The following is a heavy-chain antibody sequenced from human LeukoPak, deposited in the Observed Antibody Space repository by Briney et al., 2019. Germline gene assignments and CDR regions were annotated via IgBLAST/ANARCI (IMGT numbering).Heavy chain of an antibody. D-gene: IGHD1-7*01. CDR1: GYSFISYW. CDR3: ARPTDGTGTTFGS. J-gene: IGHJ5*02. Sequence: GESLKISCKGSGYSFISYWIGWVRQLPGKGLEWMGIIYPGDSDTRYSPSFQGQVTISADKSISTAYLQWSSLKASDTAMYYCARPTDGTGTTFGSWGQGTLVTVSS. V-gene: IGHV5-51*01. CDR2: IYPGDSDT.